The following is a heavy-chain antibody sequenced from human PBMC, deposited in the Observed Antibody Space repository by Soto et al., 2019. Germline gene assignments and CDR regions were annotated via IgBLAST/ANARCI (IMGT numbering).Heavy chain of an antibody. D-gene: IGHD2-2*02. V-gene: IGHV4-4*07. Sequence: SETLSLTCTVSGGSISSYYWSWIRQPAGKGLEWIGRIYTSGSTNYNPSLKSRVTMSVDTSKNQFSLKLSSVTAADTAVYYCARDCSSTSCYTPFYYYGMDVWGQGTTVTV. CDR3: ARDCSSTSCYTPFYYYGMDV. CDR1: GGSISSYY. J-gene: IGHJ6*02. CDR2: IYTSGST.